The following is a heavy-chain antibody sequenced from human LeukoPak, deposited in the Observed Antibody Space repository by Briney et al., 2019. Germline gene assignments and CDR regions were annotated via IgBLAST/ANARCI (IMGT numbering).Heavy chain of an antibody. CDR1: AYTFTSYD. J-gene: IGHJ6*03. Sequence: GASVKVSCKASAYTFTSYDINWVRQATGQGLEWMGWMNPNSGNTGYAQKFQGRVTMTRNTSIITAYMELSSLRSEDTAVYYCARFTVVTLPYYMDVWGKGTTVTVSS. CDR3: ARFTVVTLPYYMDV. D-gene: IGHD4-23*01. CDR2: MNPNSGNT. V-gene: IGHV1-8*01.